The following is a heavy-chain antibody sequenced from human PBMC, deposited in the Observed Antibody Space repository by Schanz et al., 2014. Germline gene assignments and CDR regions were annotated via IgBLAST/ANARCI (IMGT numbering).Heavy chain of an antibody. CDR2: IATSSSTR. D-gene: IGHD3-10*01. J-gene: IGHJ4*02. V-gene: IGHV3-21*01. CDR3: ARDNYYGSGSCAY. Sequence: EVQLVESGGGLVKPGGSLRLSCAASGFTFSSYSMNWVRQVPGKGMEWLSSIATSSSTRRYADSVKGRVTISRDNAKNSVSLQMRRLRVEDTAVYYCARDNYYGSGSCAYWGQGTLVTVSS. CDR1: GFTFSSYS.